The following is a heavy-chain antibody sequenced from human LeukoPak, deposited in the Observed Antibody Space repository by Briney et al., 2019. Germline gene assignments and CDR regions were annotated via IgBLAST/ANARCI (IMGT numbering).Heavy chain of an antibody. Sequence: PGGSLRLSCAASGFTFSSYGMHWVRQAPGKGLEWVAFIRYDGSSKYYADSVKGRFTISRDNSKNTLYLQMNSLRAEDTAVYYCAKKGLSYGLADFDYWGQGTLVTVSS. J-gene: IGHJ4*02. V-gene: IGHV3-30*02. CDR3: AKKGLSYGLADFDY. CDR2: IRYDGSSK. CDR1: GFTFSSYG. D-gene: IGHD5-18*01.